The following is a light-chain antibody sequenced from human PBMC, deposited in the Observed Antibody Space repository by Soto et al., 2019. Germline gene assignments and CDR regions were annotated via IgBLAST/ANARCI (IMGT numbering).Light chain of an antibody. Sequence: QSVLTQPPSASGTPGQRVTISCSGSSSNIGSNTVNWYQQLPGTAPKLLIYFNNQRPSGVPDRFSGSKSGTSASLAIGGLQSEDEADYYCAAWDVSLNGPVFGGGTNLTVL. CDR2: FNN. CDR3: AAWDVSLNGPV. J-gene: IGLJ3*02. CDR1: SSNIGSNT. V-gene: IGLV1-44*01.